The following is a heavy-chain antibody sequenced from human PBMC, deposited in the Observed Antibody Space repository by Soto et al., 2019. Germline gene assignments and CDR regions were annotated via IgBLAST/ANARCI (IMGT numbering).Heavy chain of an antibody. CDR2: ISGSGGST. CDR3: AKDLWFGELLMVYYYYYYGMDV. J-gene: IGHJ6*02. V-gene: IGHV3-23*01. D-gene: IGHD3-10*01. Sequence: GGSLRLSCAASGFTFSSYAMSWVRQAPGKGLEWVSAISGSGGSTYYADSVKGRFTISRDNSKNTLYLQMNSLRAEDTAVYYCAKDLWFGELLMVYYYYYYGMDVWGQGTTVTVSS. CDR1: GFTFSSYA.